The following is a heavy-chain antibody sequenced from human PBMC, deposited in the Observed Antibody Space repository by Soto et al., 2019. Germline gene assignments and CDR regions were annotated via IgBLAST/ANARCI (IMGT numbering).Heavy chain of an antibody. CDR2: IYPGDSDT. J-gene: IGHJ6*02. CDR1: GYSSTSYW. D-gene: IGHD3-9*01. V-gene: IGHV5-51*01. Sequence: GESLKISCKGSGYSSTSYWIGWVRQMPGKGLEWMGIIYPGDSDTRYSPSFQGQVTISADRIISTAYLQWSSLKASDTAMYYCARVSRYFDLSLAYYYYGMDVWGQGTTVTVSS. CDR3: ARVSRYFDLSLAYYYYGMDV.